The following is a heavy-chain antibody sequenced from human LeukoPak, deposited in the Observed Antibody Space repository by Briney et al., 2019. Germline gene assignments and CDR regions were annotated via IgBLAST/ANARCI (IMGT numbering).Heavy chain of an antibody. D-gene: IGHD6-19*01. CDR1: GFTFSSYA. V-gene: IGHV3-23*01. J-gene: IGHJ3*02. Sequence: PGGSLRLSCAASGFTFSSYAMSWVRQAPGKGLEWVSTLSGSGGSTFYADSVKGRFTISRDNAKNSLYLQMNSLRAEDTAVYYCARDHRDSSGWYNRAFDIWGQGTMVTVSS. CDR3: ARDHRDSSGWYNRAFDI. CDR2: LSGSGGST.